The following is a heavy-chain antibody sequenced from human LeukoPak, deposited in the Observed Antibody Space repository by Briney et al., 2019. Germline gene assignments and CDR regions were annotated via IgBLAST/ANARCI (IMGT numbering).Heavy chain of an antibody. CDR1: GFTFSSYA. CDR3: AKLGQQPFYFDY. Sequence: PGGSLRLSCAASGFTFSSYAMSWVRQAPGKGLEWVSAISGSGGSTYYADPVKGRFTISRDNSKNTLYLQMNSLRAEDTAVYYCAKLGQQPFYFDYWGQGTLVTVSS. V-gene: IGHV3-23*01. D-gene: IGHD6-13*01. J-gene: IGHJ4*02. CDR2: ISGSGGST.